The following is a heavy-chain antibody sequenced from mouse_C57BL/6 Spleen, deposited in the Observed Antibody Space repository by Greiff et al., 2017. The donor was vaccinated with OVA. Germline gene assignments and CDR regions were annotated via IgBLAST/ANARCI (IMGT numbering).Heavy chain of an antibody. V-gene: IGHV1-59*01. CDR2: IDPSDSYT. CDR3: ARDYGSSYSAWFAY. Sequence: VQLQQPGAELVRPGTSVKLSCKASGYTFTSYWMHWVKQRPGQGLEWIGVIDPSDSYTNYTQKFKGKATLTVDTSSSTAYLQLSSLTSEDSAVDYCARDYGSSYSAWFAYWGQGTLVTVSA. D-gene: IGHD1-1*01. CDR1: GYTFTSYW. J-gene: IGHJ3*01.